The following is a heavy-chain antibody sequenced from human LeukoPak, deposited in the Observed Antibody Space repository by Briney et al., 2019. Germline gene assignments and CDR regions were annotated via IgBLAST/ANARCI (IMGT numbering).Heavy chain of an antibody. CDR2: IEPAGSAT. CDR3: GRFGYVAAVDS. CDR1: GFTFSSYW. D-gene: IGHD2-15*01. V-gene: IGHV3-7*01. Sequence: GGSLRLSSAASGFTFSSYWMTWVRQAPGKGLEWVANIEPAGSATFYVDSVKGRFTISRDNARNLLFLQMNNLRAEDSAVYHCGRFGYVAAVDSWGQGALVTVSS. J-gene: IGHJ4*02.